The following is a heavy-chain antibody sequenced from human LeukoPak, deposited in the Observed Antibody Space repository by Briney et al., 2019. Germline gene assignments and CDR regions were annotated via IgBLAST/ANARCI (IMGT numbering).Heavy chain of an antibody. CDR3: ARQKCTSTSCLTKNAFDI. D-gene: IGHD2-2*01. CDR2: IYNSGST. CDR1: GSISGYY. Sequence: SETLSLTCTVSGSISGYYWSWIRQPPAEGLEWIGYIYNSGSTNYNPSLDSRVTISVDTSKNQFSLDLSSVTAADTAVYYCARQKCTSTSCLTKNAFDIWGQGTMVTVSS. V-gene: IGHV4-59*08. J-gene: IGHJ3*02.